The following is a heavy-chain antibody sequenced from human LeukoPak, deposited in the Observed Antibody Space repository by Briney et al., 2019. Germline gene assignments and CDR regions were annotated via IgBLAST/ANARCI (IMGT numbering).Heavy chain of an antibody. V-gene: IGHV3-23*01. J-gene: IGHJ4*02. CDR1: GFTFSSYA. D-gene: IGHD3-3*01. CDR3: AKGSYDFWSGYPDY. Sequence: HPGGSLRLSCAASGFTFSSYAMSWVRQAPGKGLEWVSAISGSGGSTYYADSVKGRFTISRDNSKNTLYLQMNSLRAEDTAVYYCAKGSYDFWSGYPDYWGQGTLVTVSS. CDR2: ISGSGGST.